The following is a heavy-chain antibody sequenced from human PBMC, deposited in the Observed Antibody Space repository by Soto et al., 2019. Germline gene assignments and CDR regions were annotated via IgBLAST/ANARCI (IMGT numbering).Heavy chain of an antibody. Sequence: EVQLVESGGGLVQPGRSLRLSCAASGFTFDDYAMHLVRQAPGKGLEGVSGISWNSGSIGYADSVKGRFTISRDNAKNSLYLQMNSLRAEDTALYYCAKAYYDILTGYPYFDYWGQGTLVTVSS. J-gene: IGHJ4*02. CDR2: ISWNSGSI. CDR1: GFTFDDYA. V-gene: IGHV3-9*01. D-gene: IGHD3-9*01. CDR3: AKAYYDILTGYPYFDY.